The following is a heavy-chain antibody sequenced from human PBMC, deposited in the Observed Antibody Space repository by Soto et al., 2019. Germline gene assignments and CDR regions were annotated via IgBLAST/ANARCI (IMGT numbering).Heavy chain of an antibody. D-gene: IGHD1-1*01. Sequence: GGSLRLSCAASGFSFRDYWMTWVRQAPGKGLDWVANIKQDGSEKYYLDSLKGRFTISRDNAKNSVYLLMNSLGAEDTAVYYCARGKDGRRAGTYYFDMDVWGKGTTVTVSS. CDR2: IKQDGSEK. V-gene: IGHV3-7*01. CDR3: ARGKDGRRAGTYYFDMDV. J-gene: IGHJ6*03. CDR1: GFSFRDYW.